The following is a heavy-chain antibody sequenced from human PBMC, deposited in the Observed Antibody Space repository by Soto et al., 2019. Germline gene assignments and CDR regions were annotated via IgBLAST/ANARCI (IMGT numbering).Heavy chain of an antibody. CDR3: ARELTSIVVVPAAPDQGMDV. J-gene: IGHJ6*02. V-gene: IGHV3-30-3*01. CDR1: GFTFSSYA. Sequence: GGSLRLSCAASGFTFSSYAMHWVRQAPGKGLEWVAVISYDGSNKYYADSVKGRFTISRDNSKNTLYLQMNSLRAEDTAVYYCARELTSIVVVPAAPDQGMDVWGQGTTVTVPS. CDR2: ISYDGSNK. D-gene: IGHD2-2*01.